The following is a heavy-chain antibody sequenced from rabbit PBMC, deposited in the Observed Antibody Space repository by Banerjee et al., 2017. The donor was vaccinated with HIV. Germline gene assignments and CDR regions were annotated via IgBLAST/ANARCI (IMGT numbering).Heavy chain of an antibody. Sequence: QSLEESGGDLVKPGGTLTLTCTASGVDVSGYYYMCWVRQAPGKGLELVACIATKTGSTWFARWVNGRFTISRSTSLNTVDLKMTSLTVADTATYFCARVYASSSGYSKYYFNLWGPGHPGHRL. CDR2: IATKTGST. V-gene: IGHV1S43*01. CDR1: GVDVSGYYY. J-gene: IGHJ4*01. D-gene: IGHD1-1*01. CDR3: ARVYASSSGYSKYYFNL.